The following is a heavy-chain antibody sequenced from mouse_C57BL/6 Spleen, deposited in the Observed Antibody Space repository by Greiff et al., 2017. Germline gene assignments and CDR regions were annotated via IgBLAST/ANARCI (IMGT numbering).Heavy chain of an antibody. CDR1: GYTFTSYW. V-gene: IGHV1-64*01. J-gene: IGHJ2*01. CDR2: IHPNSGST. CDR3: AREAGSFDY. Sequence: VQLQQSGPELVKPGASVKLSCKASGYTFTSYWMHWVKQRPGQGLEWIGMIHPNSGSTNYNEKFKSKATLTVDKSSSTAYMQLSSLTSEDSAVYYCAREAGSFDYWGQGTTLTVSS.